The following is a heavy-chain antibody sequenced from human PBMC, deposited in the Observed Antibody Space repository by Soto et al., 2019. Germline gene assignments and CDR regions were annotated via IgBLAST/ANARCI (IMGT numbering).Heavy chain of an antibody. CDR3: ARGVRGAYVFDI. J-gene: IGHJ3*02. Sequence: EVQLVESGGGLVQPGGSLRLSCAASGFTFSNHWMHWVRQGPGKGLVWVARIISDATRTNYADSVKGQFTISRDNARNTVDLQMNSLRVEETAVYYCARGVRGAYVFDIWGQGTMVTVSS. V-gene: IGHV3-74*01. CDR1: GFTFSNHW. CDR2: IISDATRT.